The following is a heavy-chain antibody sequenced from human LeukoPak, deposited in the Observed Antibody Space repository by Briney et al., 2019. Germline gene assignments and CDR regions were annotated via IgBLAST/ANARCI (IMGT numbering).Heavy chain of an antibody. CDR1: GYTFTCYY. Sequence: ASVKVSCKASGYTFTCYYMHWVRQAPGQGLEWMGWINPNSGGTNYAQKFQGRVTMTRDTSISTAYMELSRLRSDDTAVYYCARGAKGLQLWSHFDYWGQGTLVTVSS. V-gene: IGHV1-2*02. J-gene: IGHJ4*02. D-gene: IGHD5-18*01. CDR2: INPNSGGT. CDR3: ARGAKGLQLWSHFDY.